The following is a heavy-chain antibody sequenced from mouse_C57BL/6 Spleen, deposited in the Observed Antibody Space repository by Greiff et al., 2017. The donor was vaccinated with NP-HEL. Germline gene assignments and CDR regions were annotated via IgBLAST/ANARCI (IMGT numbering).Heavy chain of an antibody. V-gene: IGHV1-66*01. CDR2: IYPGSGNT. D-gene: IGHD1-1*01. J-gene: IGHJ4*01. CDR1: GYSFTSYY. Sequence: VQLQQSGPELVKPGASVKISCKASGYSFTSYYIHWVKQRPGQGLEWIGWIYPGSGNTKYNEKFKGKATLTADTSSSTAYMQLSSLTSEDAAVYYCASPYYYGAMDYWGQGTSVTVSS. CDR3: ASPYYYGAMDY.